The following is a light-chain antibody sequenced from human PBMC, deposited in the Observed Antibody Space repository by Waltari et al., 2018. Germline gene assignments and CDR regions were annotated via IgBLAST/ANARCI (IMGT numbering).Light chain of an antibody. CDR2: VAS. J-gene: IGKJ4*01. V-gene: IGKV1-27*01. Sequence: DIQMTQSPSSLSASVGHTVTISCRASKHIANYLAWYQVRPGKSPRLLIYVASRLQSGVPSRFSGSGFGTDFTLTFTSLQPEDIATYYCQTYKTVPLTFGGGTKVEIK. CDR1: KHIANY. CDR3: QTYKTVPLT.